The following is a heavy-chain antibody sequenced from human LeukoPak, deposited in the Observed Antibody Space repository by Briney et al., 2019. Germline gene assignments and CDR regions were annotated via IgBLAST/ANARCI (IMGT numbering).Heavy chain of an antibody. CDR1: GFTFSTYA. Sequence: GGSLRLSCAASGFTFSTYAMHWVRQAPGRGLEWVAFTSYDGTNKYCADSVKGRFTISRDNSKNTLYLQMNSLRAEDTALYYCAREILTGYAFDIWGQGTMVTVSS. CDR3: AREILTGYAFDI. CDR2: TSYDGTNK. J-gene: IGHJ3*02. D-gene: IGHD7-27*01. V-gene: IGHV3-30-3*01.